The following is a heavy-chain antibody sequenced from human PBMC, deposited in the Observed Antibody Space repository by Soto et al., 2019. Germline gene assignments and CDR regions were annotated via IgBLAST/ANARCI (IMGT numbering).Heavy chain of an antibody. J-gene: IGHJ3*02. CDR1: GGSIRNYF. D-gene: IGHD1-20*01. V-gene: IGHV4-4*07. CDR2: IYSSGNT. Sequence: QVQLQESGPGLVKPSETLSLICTVSGGSIRNYFWTWIRQPAGKGLEWIGRIYSSGNTVYNASLKSRVTMSIDMSKNQFSLKLSSMTAADTAVYYCVRDVESPGISGSWGAFDIW. CDR3: VRDVESPGISGSWGAFDI.